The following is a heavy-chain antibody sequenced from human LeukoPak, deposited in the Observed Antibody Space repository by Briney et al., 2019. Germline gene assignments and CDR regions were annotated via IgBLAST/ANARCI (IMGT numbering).Heavy chain of an antibody. Sequence: GGSLRLSCPAAGSTFINHGFPWVRQAPGGGRGWVAVIGVDVSKKYYADSLKGRITISSDNSSNPLHLQMSRRRVEDTAVYYCVVVLTPAAVWQIDIWGRGTLVIVSS. D-gene: IGHD3-9*01. V-gene: IGHV3-33*03. CDR3: VVVLTPAAVWQIDI. CDR1: GSTFINHG. CDR2: IGVDVSKK. J-gene: IGHJ2*01.